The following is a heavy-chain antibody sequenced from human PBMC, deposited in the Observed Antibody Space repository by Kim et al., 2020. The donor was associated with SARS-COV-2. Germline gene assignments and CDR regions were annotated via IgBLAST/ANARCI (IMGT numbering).Heavy chain of an antibody. CDR2: WYN. V-gene: IGHV6-1*01. D-gene: IGHD1-1*01. J-gene: IGHJ4*02. Sequence: WYNEYAVSVKSRITINPDTSKNQFSLQLNSVTPEDTAVYYCARGYKTFDYWGQGTLVTVSS. CDR3: ARGYKTFDY.